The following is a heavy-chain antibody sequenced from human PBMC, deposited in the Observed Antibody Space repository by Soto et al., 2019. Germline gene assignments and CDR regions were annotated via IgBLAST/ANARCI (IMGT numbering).Heavy chain of an antibody. CDR2: ITRDGYNK. CDR3: TKSSGGSSSVGMDY. Sequence: QVQLVESGGGVXXXXXXXRLSCXGSXFIFXXYALNWVRQXPGXXLEWVASITRDGYNKYYADSVKGRFTISRDNSRDTLSLQMTALTIEDSSVYYCTKSSGGSSSVGMDYWGQGTRVTVSS. D-gene: IGHD6-6*01. CDR1: XFIFXXYA. J-gene: IGHJ4*02. V-gene: IGHV3-30*04.